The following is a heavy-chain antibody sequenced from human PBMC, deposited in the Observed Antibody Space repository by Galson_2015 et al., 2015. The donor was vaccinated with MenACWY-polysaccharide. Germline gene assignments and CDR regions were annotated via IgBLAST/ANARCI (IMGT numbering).Heavy chain of an antibody. V-gene: IGHV3-74*01. CDR2: INSDGSST. D-gene: IGHD6-6*01. J-gene: IGHJ4*02. CDR1: GFTFSSYW. Sequence: SLRLSCAASGFTFSSYWMHWVRQAPGKGLVWVSRINSDGSSTSYADSAKGRFTNSRDNAKNTLYLQMNSLRAEDTAVYYCAKYSSSSHAVDHWGQGTLVTVSP. CDR3: AKYSSSSHAVDH.